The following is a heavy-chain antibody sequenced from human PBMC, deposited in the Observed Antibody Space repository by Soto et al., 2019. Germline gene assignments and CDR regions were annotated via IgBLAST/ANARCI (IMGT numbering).Heavy chain of an antibody. CDR3: STHYGSGSYYTCYYYGMDV. J-gene: IGHJ6*02. CDR1: GFTFSSYA. Sequence: PGGSLRLSCAASGFTFSSYAMHWVRQAPGKGLEWVAVISYDGSNKYYADSVKGRFTISRDNSKNTLYLQMNSLRAEDTAVYYCSTHYGSGSYYTCYYYGMDVWGQGTTVTVS. CDR2: ISYDGSNK. D-gene: IGHD3-10*01. V-gene: IGHV3-30-3*01.